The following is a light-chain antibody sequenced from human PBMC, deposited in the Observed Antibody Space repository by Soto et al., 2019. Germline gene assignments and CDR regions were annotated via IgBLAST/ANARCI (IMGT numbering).Light chain of an antibody. Sequence: AIEMTQSPSSLSASVGDRVTITCRASQGIRSDLGWYQQKPGKAPTLLIYAASSLQTGVPSRFSGSGAGTDFTLTISSLQPEDFATYHCLQDYNYPLTFGGGTKVDVK. CDR3: LQDYNYPLT. CDR1: QGIRSD. J-gene: IGKJ4*01. CDR2: AAS. V-gene: IGKV1-6*01.